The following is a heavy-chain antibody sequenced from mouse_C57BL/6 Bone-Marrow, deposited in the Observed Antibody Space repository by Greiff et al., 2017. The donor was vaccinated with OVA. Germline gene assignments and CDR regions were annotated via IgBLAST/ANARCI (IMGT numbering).Heavy chain of an antibody. CDR1: GYTFTSYW. J-gene: IGHJ2*01. CDR3: ARYSSYYFDD. CDR2: IYPGSGST. Sequence: VKLQQPGAELVKPGASVKMSCKASGYTFTSYWITWVKQRPGQGLEWIGDIYPGSGSTNYNEKFKSKATLTVDTSSSTAYMQLSSLTSEDSAVYYCARYSSYYFDDWGQGTTLTVSS. V-gene: IGHV1-55*01. D-gene: IGHD1-1*01.